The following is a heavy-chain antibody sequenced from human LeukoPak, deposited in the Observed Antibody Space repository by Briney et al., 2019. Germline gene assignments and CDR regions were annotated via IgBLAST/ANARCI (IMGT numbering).Heavy chain of an antibody. D-gene: IGHD6-19*01. CDR2: IYTSGST. J-gene: IGHJ5*02. CDR3: ARDGEGAVAGSYNWFDP. Sequence: SETLSLTCTVSDGSISSYYWSWIRQPAGKGLEWIGRIYTSGSTNYNPSLKSRVTMSVDTSKNQFSLKLSSVTAADTAVYYCARDGEGAVAGSYNWFDPWGQGTLVTVSS. V-gene: IGHV4-4*07. CDR1: DGSISSYY.